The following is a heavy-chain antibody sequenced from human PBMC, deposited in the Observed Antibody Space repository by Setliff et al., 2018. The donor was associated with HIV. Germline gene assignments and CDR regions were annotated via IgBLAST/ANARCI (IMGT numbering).Heavy chain of an antibody. CDR2: IYWNDDK. V-gene: IGHV2-5*01. Sequence: ESGPTREPTQTLTLTCTFSGFSLSTSGVGVGWIRQPPGKALEWLALIYWNDDKRYSPSLKSRLTITKDTSKNQVVLTMTNMDPVDTATYYCAHRSGEYYYDSSGSFDYWGQGTLVTVSS. D-gene: IGHD3-22*01. CDR1: GFSLSTSGVG. J-gene: IGHJ4*02. CDR3: AHRSGEYYYDSSGSFDY.